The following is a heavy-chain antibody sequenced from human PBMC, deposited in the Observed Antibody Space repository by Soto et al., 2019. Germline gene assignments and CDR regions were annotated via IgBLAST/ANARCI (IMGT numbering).Heavy chain of an antibody. Sequence: SETLSLTCTVSGGSISSGGYYWSWIRQHPGKGLEWIGYIYYSGSTYYNPSLKSRVTISVDTSKNQFSLKLSSVTAADTAVYYCARATEGGWFGESTTFDYWGQGTLVTVSS. CDR3: ARATEGGWFGESTTFDY. V-gene: IGHV4-31*03. CDR1: GGSISSGGYY. D-gene: IGHD3-10*01. J-gene: IGHJ4*02. CDR2: IYYSGST.